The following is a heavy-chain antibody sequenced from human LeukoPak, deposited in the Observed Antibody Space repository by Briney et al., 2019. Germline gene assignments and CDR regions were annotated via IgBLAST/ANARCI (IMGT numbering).Heavy chain of an antibody. Sequence: GASVKVSCKVSGYTLTELSMHWVRQAPGKGLEWMGVFDPEDGETIYAQKFQGRVTMTEDTSTDTAYMELSSLRSEDTAVYYCATSYYGSGSSNWFDPWGQGTLVTVSS. J-gene: IGHJ5*02. CDR3: ATSYYGSGSSNWFDP. V-gene: IGHV1-24*01. D-gene: IGHD3-10*01. CDR2: FDPEDGET. CDR1: GYTLTELS.